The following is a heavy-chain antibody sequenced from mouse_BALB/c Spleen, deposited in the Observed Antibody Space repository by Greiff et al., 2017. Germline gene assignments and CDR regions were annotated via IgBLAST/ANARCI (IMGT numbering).Heavy chain of an antibody. J-gene: IGHJ3*01. D-gene: IGHD2-14*01. CDR2: IDPANGNT. V-gene: IGHV14-3*02. CDR1: GFNIKDTY. CDR3: ARASYYRYDGTFAY. Sequence: EVKLQESGAELVKPGASVKLSCTASGFNIKDTYMHWVKQRPEQGLEWIGRIDPANGNTKYDPEFQGKATITADTSSNTAYLQLSSLTSEDTAVYYCARASYYRYDGTFAYWGQGTLVTVSA.